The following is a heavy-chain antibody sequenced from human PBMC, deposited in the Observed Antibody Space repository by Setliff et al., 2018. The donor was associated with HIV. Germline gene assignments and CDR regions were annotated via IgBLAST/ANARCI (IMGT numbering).Heavy chain of an antibody. V-gene: IGHV3-21*04. Sequence: GGSLRLSCTASGFSFDDCALNWVRQAPGKGLEWVSSISSSSTYIDYADSVKGRFTISRDNANNSRYLQMNSLRAEDTAVYYCAIRGYSYGGYFDLWGRGTLVTVSS. CDR2: ISSSSTYI. CDR1: GFSFDDCA. CDR3: AIRGYSYGGYFDL. D-gene: IGHD5-18*01. J-gene: IGHJ2*01.